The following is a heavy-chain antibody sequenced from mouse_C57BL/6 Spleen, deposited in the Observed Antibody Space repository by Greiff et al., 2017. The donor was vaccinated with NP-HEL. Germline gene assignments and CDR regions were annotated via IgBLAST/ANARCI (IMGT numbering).Heavy chain of an antibody. CDR3: VRAGIVTHYYAMDY. CDR2: IRSKSSNYSK. Sequence: EVKLVESGGGLVQPKGSLKLSCAASGFTFNTYAMPWVRQAPGKGLEWVARIRSKSSNYSKSYAAYGKDRITIPKDDSQSMLYLQMNNLKTEDTAMYYCVRAGIVTHYYAMDYWGQGTSVTVSS. J-gene: IGHJ4*01. D-gene: IGHD2-5*01. V-gene: IGHV10-3*01. CDR1: GFTFNTYA.